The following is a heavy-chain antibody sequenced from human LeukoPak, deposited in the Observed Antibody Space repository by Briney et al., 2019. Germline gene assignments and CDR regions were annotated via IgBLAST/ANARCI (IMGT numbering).Heavy chain of an antibody. CDR1: GFTFCSYS. V-gene: IGHV3-21*01. D-gene: IGHD6-13*01. CDR3: ARGPRSSSWPTEY. J-gene: IGHJ4*02. CDR2: ISSSSSYI. Sequence: GGSLRLSCAASGFTFCSYSMNSVRQAPGKGLEWVSSISSSSSYIYYADSVKGRFTISRDNAKNSLYLQMNSLRAEDTAVYYCARGPRSSSWPTEYWGQGTLVTVSS.